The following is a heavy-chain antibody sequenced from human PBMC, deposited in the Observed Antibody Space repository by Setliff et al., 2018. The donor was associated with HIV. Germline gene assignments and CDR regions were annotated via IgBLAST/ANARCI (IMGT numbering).Heavy chain of an antibody. V-gene: IGHV4-39*07. Sequence: PSETLSLTCTVADGSISTGSYYWSWVRQPPGRGLEWIGEINDNGSTNYNPSLKSRVTISVDTSKNQFSLKLSSVTAADTAVYYCARDIWAYGLMGSWGQGTLVTVSS. D-gene: IGHD4-17*01. J-gene: IGHJ5*02. CDR2: INDNGST. CDR1: DGSISTGSYY. CDR3: ARDIWAYGLMGS.